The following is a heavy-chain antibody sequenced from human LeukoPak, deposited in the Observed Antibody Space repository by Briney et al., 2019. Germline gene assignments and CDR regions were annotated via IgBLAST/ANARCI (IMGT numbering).Heavy chain of an antibody. V-gene: IGHV3-30*02. CDR3: AKDRKDYYPAYFDY. D-gene: IGHD3-22*01. CDR1: GFTFSSYG. Sequence: GGSLRLSCAASGFTFSSYGMHWVRQAPGKGLEWVAFIRYDGSNKYYADSVKGRFTISRDNSKNTLYLQMNSLRAEDTAVYYCAKDRKDYYPAYFDYWGQGTLVTVSP. CDR2: IRYDGSNK. J-gene: IGHJ4*02.